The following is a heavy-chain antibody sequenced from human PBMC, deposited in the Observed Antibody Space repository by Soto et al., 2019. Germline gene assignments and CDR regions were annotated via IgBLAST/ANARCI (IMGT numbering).Heavy chain of an antibody. D-gene: IGHD3-3*02. CDR1: GGSISSYY. CDR2: IYYSGST. V-gene: IGHV4-59*01. Sequence: SETLSLTCTVSGGSISSYYWSWIRQPPGKGLEWIGYIYYSGSTNYNPSLKSRVTISVDTSKNQFSLKLSSVTAADTAVYYCARVSFSLAQNWFDPWGQGTLVTVS. J-gene: IGHJ5*02. CDR3: ARVSFSLAQNWFDP.